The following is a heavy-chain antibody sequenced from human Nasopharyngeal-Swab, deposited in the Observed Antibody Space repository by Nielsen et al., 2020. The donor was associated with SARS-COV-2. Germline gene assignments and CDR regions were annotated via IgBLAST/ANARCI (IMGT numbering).Heavy chain of an antibody. CDR2: ISSSSSYI. J-gene: IGHJ6*02. CDR1: GFTFSSYN. D-gene: IGHD3-10*01. CDR3: AKDMAYYYGMDV. V-gene: IGHV3-21*01. Sequence: GESLKISCAASGFTFSSYNMNWVRQAPGKGLEWVSSISSSSSYIYYADSVKGRFTISRDNAKNSLYLQMNSLRAEDTAVYYCAKDMAYYYGMDVWGQGTTVTVSS.